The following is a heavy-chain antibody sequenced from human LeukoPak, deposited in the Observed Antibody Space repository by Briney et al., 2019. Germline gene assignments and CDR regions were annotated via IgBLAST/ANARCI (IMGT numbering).Heavy chain of an antibody. CDR1: GYTFTNYG. CDR2: ISPYNGNT. Sequence: ASVKVSCKASGYTFTNYGLSWVRQAPGQGLEWMGWISPYNGNTKYAQKLQGRVTMTTDASTTTAYMELRSLTFDDTAIYYCARDSYYGGHYSFFEHWGQGTLVTVSS. V-gene: IGHV1-18*01. CDR3: ARDSYYGGHYSFFEH. J-gene: IGHJ4*02. D-gene: IGHD4/OR15-4a*01.